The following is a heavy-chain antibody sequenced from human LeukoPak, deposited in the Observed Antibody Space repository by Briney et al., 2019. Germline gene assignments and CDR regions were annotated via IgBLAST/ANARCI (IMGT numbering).Heavy chain of an antibody. Sequence: QPGGSLRLSCAASGFIFSDHYMDWVRQAPGKGLEWVGRTRKKAKSFTTEYRASVKGRFTISRDDSKSSLYLQMNSLKTEDTAVYYCTRVGPRENDAFDIWGQGTMVTVSS. CDR3: TRVGPRENDAFDI. D-gene: IGHD3-10*01. V-gene: IGHV3-72*01. CDR2: TRKKAKSFTT. J-gene: IGHJ3*02. CDR1: GFIFSDHY.